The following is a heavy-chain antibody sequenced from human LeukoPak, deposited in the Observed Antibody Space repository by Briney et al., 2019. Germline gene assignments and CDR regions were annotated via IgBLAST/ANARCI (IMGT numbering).Heavy chain of an antibody. V-gene: IGHV1-69*05. CDR1: GGTFSSYA. Sequence: SVKVSCKASGGTFSSYAISWVRQAPGQGLEWMGGIIPIFGTANYAQKFQGRVTITTDESTSTAYMELSSLRSEDTAVYYCARDMSQRYSSLSYYFDYWGQGTLVTVSS. J-gene: IGHJ4*02. D-gene: IGHD6-13*01. CDR3: ARDMSQRYSSLSYYFDY. CDR2: IIPIFGTA.